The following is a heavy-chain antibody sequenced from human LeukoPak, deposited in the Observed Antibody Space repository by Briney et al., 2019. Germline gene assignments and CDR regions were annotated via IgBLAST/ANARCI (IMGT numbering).Heavy chain of an antibody. CDR3: ARYYDYGSGSYTFDY. J-gene: IGHJ4*02. Sequence: PGGSLRLSCAASGFTFDDYGMSWVRQAPGKVLEWVSGINWIGGSTGYADSVKGRFTISRDNAKNSLYLQMNSLRAEDTALYYCARYYDYGSGSYTFDYWGQGTLVTVSS. V-gene: IGHV3-20*04. D-gene: IGHD3-10*01. CDR1: GFTFDDYG. CDR2: INWIGGST.